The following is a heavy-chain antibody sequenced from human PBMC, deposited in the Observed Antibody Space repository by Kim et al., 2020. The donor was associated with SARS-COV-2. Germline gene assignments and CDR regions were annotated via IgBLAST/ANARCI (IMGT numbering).Heavy chain of an antibody. CDR1: GFTFSSYS. D-gene: IGHD2-15*01. CDR2: ISSSSSYI. Sequence: GGSLRLSCAASGFTFSSYSMNWVRQAPGKGLEWVSSISSSSSYIYYADSVKGRFTISRDNAKNSLYLQMNSLRAEDTAVYYCARDYNPIGDVVAATPEGDYWGQGTLVTVSS. V-gene: IGHV3-21*01. CDR3: ARDYNPIGDVVAATPEGDY. J-gene: IGHJ4*02.